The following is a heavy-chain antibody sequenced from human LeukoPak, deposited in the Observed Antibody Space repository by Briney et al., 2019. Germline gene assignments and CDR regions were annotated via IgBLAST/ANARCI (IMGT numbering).Heavy chain of an antibody. Sequence: SGGSLRLSCAASRFTFNSYWMHWVRQAPGKGLVWVSSISSSSSYIYYADSVKGRFTISRDNAKNSLYLQMNSLRAEDTAVYYCARAVVPAAFDPWGQGTLVTVSS. V-gene: IGHV3-21*01. CDR3: ARAVVPAAFDP. CDR2: ISSSSSYI. J-gene: IGHJ5*02. CDR1: RFTFNSYW. D-gene: IGHD2-2*01.